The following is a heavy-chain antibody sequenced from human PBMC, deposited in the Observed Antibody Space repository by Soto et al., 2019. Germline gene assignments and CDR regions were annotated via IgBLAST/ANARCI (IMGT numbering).Heavy chain of an antibody. CDR3: ARLGGGSSSWYFDY. Sequence: GPAEKISCKGSGNIFSSYSIACVRKMPGKGLEWMGLIYPGDSDIRYSPSFQGQVTFSADKSISAAYLQWNSLKASDTAMYYCARLGGGSSSWYFDYWGQGTLVTVSS. CDR1: GNIFSSYS. J-gene: IGHJ4*02. CDR2: IYPGDSDI. D-gene: IGHD6-13*01. V-gene: IGHV5-51*01.